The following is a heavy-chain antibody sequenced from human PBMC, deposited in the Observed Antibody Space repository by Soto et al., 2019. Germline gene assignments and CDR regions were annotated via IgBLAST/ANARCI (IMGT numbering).Heavy chain of an antibody. V-gene: IGHV3-30*18. Sequence: QVQVVESGGGVVQPGRSLRLSCAASGFTFRTYAMHWVRQAPGKGLEWVAVISHDGSNTDYGGSVKGRFTISRDNSKNTLSLQMNSLRPEDTGVYYCAKDAGSTEYFFASWGQGTLVSVSS. CDR1: GFTFRTYA. J-gene: IGHJ4*02. CDR3: AKDAGSTEYFFAS. CDR2: ISHDGSNT.